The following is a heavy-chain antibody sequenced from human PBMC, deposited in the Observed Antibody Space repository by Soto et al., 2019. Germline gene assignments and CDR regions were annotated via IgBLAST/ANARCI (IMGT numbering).Heavy chain of an antibody. CDR1: GGSISSYY. Sequence: SETLSLTCTVSGGSISSYYWSWIRQPPGKGLEWIGYIYYSGSTNYNPSLKSRVTISVDTSKNQFSLKLSSVTAADTAVYYCARGARTMIVGAFDPWGQGTLVTVSS. V-gene: IGHV4-59*01. CDR2: IYYSGST. D-gene: IGHD3-22*01. CDR3: ARGARTMIVGAFDP. J-gene: IGHJ5*02.